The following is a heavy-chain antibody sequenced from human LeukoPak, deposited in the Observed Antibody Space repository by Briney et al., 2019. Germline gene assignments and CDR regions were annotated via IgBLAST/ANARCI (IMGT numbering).Heavy chain of an antibody. V-gene: IGHV3-7*01. D-gene: IGHD3-16*01. J-gene: IGHJ6*03. CDR1: GFTFSNYF. CDR3: ARYIRTGGYYMDV. Sequence: GGSLRLSCAASGFTFSNYFMSWVRQAPGKGLEWLANIKQDGSDKYYVDSVKGRFTISRDNAKNSLYLQMTSLRAEDTAVYYCARYIRTGGYYMDVWGKGTTVTISS. CDR2: IKQDGSDK.